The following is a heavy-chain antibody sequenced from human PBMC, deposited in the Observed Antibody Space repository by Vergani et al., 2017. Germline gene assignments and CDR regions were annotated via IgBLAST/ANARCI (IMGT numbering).Heavy chain of an antibody. D-gene: IGHD1-26*01. Sequence: LQLQESGPGLVKPSETLSLTCTVSGGSISSSSYYWGWIRQPPGKGLEWVSAISGSGGSTYYADSVKGRFTISRDNSKNTLYLQMNSLRAEDTAVYYCAKDRNSGSYRARFDYWGQGTLVTVSS. CDR2: ISGSGGST. CDR1: GGSISSSSYY. V-gene: IGHV3-23*01. CDR3: AKDRNSGSYRARFDY. J-gene: IGHJ4*02.